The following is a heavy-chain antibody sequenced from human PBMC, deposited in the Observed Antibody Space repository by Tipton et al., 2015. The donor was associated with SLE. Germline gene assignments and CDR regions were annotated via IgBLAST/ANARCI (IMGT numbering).Heavy chain of an antibody. CDR1: GGSFGGYY. CDR3: ARDHLGGIAALH. CDR2: INHSGST. J-gene: IGHJ4*02. V-gene: IGHV4-34*01. D-gene: IGHD6-6*01. Sequence: GLVKPSETLSLTCAVYGGSFGGYYWSWIRQPPGKGLEWIGEINHSGSTNYNPSLKSRVTISVDTSKNQFSLKLSSVTAEDTAVYYCARDHLGGIAALHWGQGTLVNVSS.